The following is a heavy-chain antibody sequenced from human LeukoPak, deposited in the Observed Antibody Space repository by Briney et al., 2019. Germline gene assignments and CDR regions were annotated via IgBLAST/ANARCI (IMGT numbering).Heavy chain of an antibody. CDR1: GFTFSSYA. J-gene: IGHJ4*02. V-gene: IGHV3-30*04. D-gene: IGHD3-3*01. CDR3: ARDSTNYDFWSGYYTGIFDY. CDR2: FPYDGSNR. Sequence: GGSLRLSCAASGFTFSSYAMHWVRQAPGKGLEWVAVFPYDGSNRYADSVKGRFTISRDNSKNTPYLQVNSLRAEDTAVYYCARDSTNYDFWSGYYTGIFDYWGQGTLVTVSS.